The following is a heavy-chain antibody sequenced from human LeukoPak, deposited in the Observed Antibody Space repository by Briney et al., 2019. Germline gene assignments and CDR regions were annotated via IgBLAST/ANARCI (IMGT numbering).Heavy chain of an antibody. Sequence: GSSVKVSCKASGGTFSSYAISWVRQAPGQRLEWMGGIIPIFGTANYAQKFQGRVTITADESTSTACMELSSLRSEDTAVYYCASSYSGSHPIDYWGQGTLVTVSS. CDR3: ASSYSGSHPIDY. CDR1: GGTFSSYA. J-gene: IGHJ4*02. V-gene: IGHV1-69*01. D-gene: IGHD1-26*01. CDR2: IIPIFGTA.